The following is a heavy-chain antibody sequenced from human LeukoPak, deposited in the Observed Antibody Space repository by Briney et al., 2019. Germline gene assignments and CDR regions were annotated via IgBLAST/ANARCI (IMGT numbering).Heavy chain of an antibody. CDR1: GGYISSSSYY. V-gene: IGHV4-39*07. CDR3: ARGRSGLVRGVIIPQWYYGMDV. Sequence: SETLSLTCTVSGGYISSSSYYWGWIRQPPGKGLEWIGSMYYSGGSYHNPSLKSRVTISVDTSKNQFSLKLTSVTAADTAVYYCARGRSGLVRGVIIPQWYYGMDVWGQGTTVTVSS. CDR2: MYYSGGS. D-gene: IGHD3-10*01. J-gene: IGHJ6*02.